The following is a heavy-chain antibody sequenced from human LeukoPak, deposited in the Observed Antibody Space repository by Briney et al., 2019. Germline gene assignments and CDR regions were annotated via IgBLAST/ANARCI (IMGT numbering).Heavy chain of an antibody. J-gene: IGHJ4*02. V-gene: IGHV3-30*02. D-gene: IGHD4-23*01. CDR3: ARGMVTQLGTSSDY. Sequence: PGGSLRLSCAASGFTFSSYGMHWVRQAPGKGLEWVTFIRYDGSNKYYTDSVKGRFTISRDNSKNTLYLQMNSLRAEDTAVYYCARGMVTQLGTSSDYWGQGTLVTVSS. CDR1: GFTFSSYG. CDR2: IRYDGSNK.